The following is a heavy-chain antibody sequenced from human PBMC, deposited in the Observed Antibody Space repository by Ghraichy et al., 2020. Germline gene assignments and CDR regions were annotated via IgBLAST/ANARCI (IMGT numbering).Heavy chain of an antibody. D-gene: IGHD2-8*01. J-gene: IGHJ3*02. Sequence: GGSLRLSCAASGFTVSSNYMSWVRQAPGKGLEWVSVIYSGGSTYYADSVKGRFTISRDNSKNTLYLQMNSLRAEDTAVYYCARTEVYAISDDAFDIWGQGTMVTVSS. CDR1: GFTVSSNY. CDR3: ARTEVYAISDDAFDI. CDR2: IYSGGST. V-gene: IGHV3-53*01.